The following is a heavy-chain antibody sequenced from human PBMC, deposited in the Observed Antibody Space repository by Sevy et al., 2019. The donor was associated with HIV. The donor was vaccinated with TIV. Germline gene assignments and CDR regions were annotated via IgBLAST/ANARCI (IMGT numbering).Heavy chain of an antibody. Sequence: GSLRLPCAASGFRFSSYEMNWVRQAPGKGLEWVASISNSGTNIYYSDSVRGRFTISRDTAKNSLYLQMNSLRAEDTAVYYCARDLPPSATTVAHFDYWGQGTLVTVSS. CDR1: GFRFSSYE. J-gene: IGHJ4*02. CDR2: ISNSGTNI. CDR3: ARDLPPSATTVAHFDY. V-gene: IGHV3-48*03. D-gene: IGHD4-17*01.